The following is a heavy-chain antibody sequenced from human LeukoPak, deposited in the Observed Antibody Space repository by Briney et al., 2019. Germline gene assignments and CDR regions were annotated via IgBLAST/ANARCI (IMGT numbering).Heavy chain of an antibody. V-gene: IGHV3-23*01. Sequence: PGGSLRLSCAASGFTFSSCAMSWVRQAPGKGLEWVSAISGSGGSTYYADSVKGRFTISRDNSKNTLYLQMNSLRAEDTAVYYCAQHYYDILTGYYTRFDYWGQGTLVTVSS. D-gene: IGHD3-9*01. CDR2: ISGSGGST. J-gene: IGHJ4*02. CDR3: AQHYYDILTGYYTRFDY. CDR1: GFTFSSCA.